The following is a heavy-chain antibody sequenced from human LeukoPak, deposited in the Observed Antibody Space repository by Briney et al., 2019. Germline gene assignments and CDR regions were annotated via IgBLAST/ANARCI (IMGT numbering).Heavy chain of an antibody. CDR2: ISSSGSTI. CDR1: GFTFSDYY. D-gene: IGHD2-8*01. CDR3: ANGNRCTSPNCLGYNYFYMDV. Sequence: GGSLRLSCAASGFTFSDYYMSWIRQAPGKGLEWVSYISSSGSTIYYADSVKGRFTISRDNSKNTLYLQMNSLRLEDTAVYYCANGNRCTSPNCLGYNYFYMDVWGKGTTVTVSS. J-gene: IGHJ6*03. V-gene: IGHV3-11*01.